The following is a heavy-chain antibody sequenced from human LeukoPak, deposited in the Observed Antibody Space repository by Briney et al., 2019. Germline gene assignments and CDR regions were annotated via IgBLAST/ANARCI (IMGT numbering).Heavy chain of an antibody. CDR1: GFTFSSYA. V-gene: IGHV3-23*01. CDR3: AKDPTLDYYDSSGYYSYYFDY. CDR2: ISGSGGST. Sequence: GGSLGLSCAASGFTFSSYAMSWVRQAPGKGLEWVSAISGSGGSTYYADSVKGRFTISRDNSKNTLYLQMNSLRAEDTAVYYCAKDPTLDYYDSSGYYSYYFDYWGQGTLVTVSS. J-gene: IGHJ4*02. D-gene: IGHD3-22*01.